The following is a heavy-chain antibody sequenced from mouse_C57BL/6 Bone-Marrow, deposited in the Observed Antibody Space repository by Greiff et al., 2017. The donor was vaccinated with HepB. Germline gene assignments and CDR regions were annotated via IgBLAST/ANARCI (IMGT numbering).Heavy chain of an antibody. CDR1: GFTFSSYG. D-gene: IGHD2-14*01. J-gene: IGHJ4*01. CDR3: ARYLLKDYYAMDY. V-gene: IGHV5-6*01. Sequence: EVQLQESGGDLVKPGGSLKLSCAASGFTFSSYGMSWVRQTPDKRLEWVATISSGGSYTYYPDSVKGRFTISRDNAKNTLYLQMSSLKSEDTAMYYCARYLLKDYYAMDYWGQGTSVTVSS. CDR2: ISSGGSYT.